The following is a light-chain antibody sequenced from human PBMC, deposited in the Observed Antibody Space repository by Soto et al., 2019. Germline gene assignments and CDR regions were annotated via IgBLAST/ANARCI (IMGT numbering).Light chain of an antibody. CDR1: QSIRSY. V-gene: IGKV1-39*01. CDR2: GAS. Sequence: DIQMTQSPSSLSASVGDRVTITCRASQSIRSYLNWYHQKPGKTPQLLIYGASNLQSGAPSRFTGSGSGTHFTPTISSLQPEDFATYYCQQSYTTPYTFGQGTKLEIK. CDR3: QQSYTTPYT. J-gene: IGKJ2*01.